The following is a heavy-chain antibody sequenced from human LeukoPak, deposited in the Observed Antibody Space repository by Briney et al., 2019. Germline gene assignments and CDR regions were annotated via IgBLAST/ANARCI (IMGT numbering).Heavy chain of an antibody. CDR1: GFTFSSYG. Sequence: GGSLRLSCAASGFTFSSYGIHWVRQAPGKGLEWVAVISYDGSNKYYADSVKGRFTISRDNSKNTLYLQMNSLRAEDTAVYYCAKVVGLIDPFDYWGQGTLVTVSS. V-gene: IGHV3-30*18. CDR3: AKVVGLIDPFDY. J-gene: IGHJ4*02. CDR2: ISYDGSNK. D-gene: IGHD1-26*01.